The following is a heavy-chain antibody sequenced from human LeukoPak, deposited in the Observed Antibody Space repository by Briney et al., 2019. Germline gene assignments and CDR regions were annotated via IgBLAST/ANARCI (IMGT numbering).Heavy chain of an antibody. CDR2: INRRGHT. Sequence: GGSLRLSCAASGFTFDRFTIHWVRQTPGKGLEWVSLINRRGHTFYADSVKGRFTISRDNAKNSLYLQMNSLRAEDTAVYYCARVRGSGSYYDYWGQGTLVTVSS. CDR1: GFTFDRFT. CDR3: ARVRGSGSYYDY. D-gene: IGHD3-10*01. V-gene: IGHV3-43*01. J-gene: IGHJ4*02.